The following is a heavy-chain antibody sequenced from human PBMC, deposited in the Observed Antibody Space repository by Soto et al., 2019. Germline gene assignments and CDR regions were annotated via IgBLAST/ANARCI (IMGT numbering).Heavy chain of an antibody. J-gene: IGHJ4*02. V-gene: IGHV3-23*01. Sequence: GGSLRLSCAASGFTFSNYAMSWVRQAPGKGLEWVSSISGSGGSTDYADSVKGRFTISRDNSKNTHYLQMNSLRAEDTAVYYCARRRGGYYFDYWGQGTLVTVSS. CDR1: GFTFSNYA. D-gene: IGHD3-16*01. CDR2: ISGSGGST. CDR3: ARRRGGYYFDY.